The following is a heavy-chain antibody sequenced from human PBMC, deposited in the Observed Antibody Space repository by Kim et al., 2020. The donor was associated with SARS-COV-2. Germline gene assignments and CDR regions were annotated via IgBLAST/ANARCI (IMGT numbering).Heavy chain of an antibody. CDR2: IDPSDSYT. D-gene: IGHD2-21*02. Sequence: GESLKISCKGSGYSFTSYWISWVRQMPGKGLEWMGRIDPSDSYTNYSPSFQGHVTISADKSISTAYLQWSSLKASDTAMYYCASRGRGGDYVGYYYGMDVWGQGTTVTVSS. V-gene: IGHV5-10-1*01. CDR1: GYSFTSYW. CDR3: ASRGRGGDYVGYYYGMDV. J-gene: IGHJ6*02.